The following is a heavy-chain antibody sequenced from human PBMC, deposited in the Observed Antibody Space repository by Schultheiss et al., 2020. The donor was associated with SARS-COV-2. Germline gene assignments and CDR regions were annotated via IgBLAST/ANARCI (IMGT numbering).Heavy chain of an antibody. CDR3: ARRLAVAGTYH. CDR2: INHSGST. Sequence: SETLSLTCAVYGGSFSGYYWSWIRQPPGKGLEWIGEINHSGSTNYNPSLKSRVTISVDTSKNQFSLKLSSVTAADTAVYYCARRLAVAGTYHWGQGTLVTVSS. D-gene: IGHD6-19*01. V-gene: IGHV4-34*01. J-gene: IGHJ5*02. CDR1: GGSFSGYY.